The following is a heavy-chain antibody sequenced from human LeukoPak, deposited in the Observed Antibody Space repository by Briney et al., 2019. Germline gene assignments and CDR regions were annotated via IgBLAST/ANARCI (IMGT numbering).Heavy chain of an antibody. Sequence: PGGSLRLSCAASGFTFSSYEMNWVRQAPGKGLEWVSYISSSGTTIYYADSVKGRFTISRDNSKNTLYLQMNSLRAEDTAVYYCAKDHEQWLTYFDYWGRGTLVTVSS. CDR3: AKDHEQWLTYFDY. J-gene: IGHJ4*02. CDR2: ISSSGTTI. CDR1: GFTFSSYE. V-gene: IGHV3-48*03. D-gene: IGHD6-19*01.